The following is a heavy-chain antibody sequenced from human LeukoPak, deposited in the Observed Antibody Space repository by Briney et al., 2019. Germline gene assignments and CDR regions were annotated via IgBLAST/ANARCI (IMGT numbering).Heavy chain of an antibody. CDR2: IYYSGST. CDR1: SGSISSYY. V-gene: IGHV4-59*08. CDR3: ASELDGYNVY. Sequence: SETLSLTCTVSSGSISSYYWSWIRQPPGKGLEWIGYIYYSGSTNYNPSLKSRVTISVDTSKNQFSLKLSSVTAADTAVYYCASELDGYNVYWGQGTLVTVSS. D-gene: IGHD5-24*01. J-gene: IGHJ4*02.